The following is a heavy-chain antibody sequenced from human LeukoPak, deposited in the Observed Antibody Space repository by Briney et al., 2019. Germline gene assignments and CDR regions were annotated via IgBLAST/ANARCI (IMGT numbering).Heavy chain of an antibody. J-gene: IGHJ5*02. CDR1: GGSFSGYY. CDR3: ARRGGSRRFDP. V-gene: IGHV4-34*01. Sequence: SETLSLTCAVYGGSFSGYYWSWIRQPPGKGLEWIGEINHSGSTNYNPSLKSRVTISVDTSKNQFSLKLSSVTAADTAVYYCARRGGSRRFDPWGQGTLVTVSS. CDR2: INHSGST. D-gene: IGHD3-10*01.